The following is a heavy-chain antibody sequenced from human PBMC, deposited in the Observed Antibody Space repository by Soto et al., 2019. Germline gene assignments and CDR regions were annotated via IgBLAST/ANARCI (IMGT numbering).Heavy chain of an antibody. Sequence: EVQLVESGGGLVQPGGSLRLSCAASGFTFSSYSMNWVRQAPGKGLEWVSYISSSSSTIYYADSVKGRFTISRDNAKNSLYLQMNSLRDEDTAVYYCARDHPIIAATVPYFDYWGQGTLDTVSS. V-gene: IGHV3-48*02. J-gene: IGHJ4*02. D-gene: IGHD6-13*01. CDR1: GFTFSSYS. CDR2: ISSSSSTI. CDR3: ARDHPIIAATVPYFDY.